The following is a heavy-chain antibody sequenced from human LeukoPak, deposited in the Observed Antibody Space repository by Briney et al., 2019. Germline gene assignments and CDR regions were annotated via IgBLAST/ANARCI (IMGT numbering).Heavy chain of an antibody. CDR1: GYTFTSYA. V-gene: IGHV1-69*04. D-gene: IGHD3-3*01. CDR3: ARQPRFLEWLFDAFDI. CDR2: IIPILGIA. Sequence: ASVKVSCKASGYTFTSYAMNWVRQAPGQGLEWMGRIIPILGIANYAQKFQGRVTITADKSTSTAYMELSSLRSEDTAVYYCARQPRFLEWLFDAFDIWGQGTMVTVSS. J-gene: IGHJ3*02.